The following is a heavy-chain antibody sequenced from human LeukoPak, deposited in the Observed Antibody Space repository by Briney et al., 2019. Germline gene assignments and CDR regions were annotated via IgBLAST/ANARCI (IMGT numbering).Heavy chain of an antibody. J-gene: IGHJ4*02. CDR1: GFTFSNYV. V-gene: IGHV3-23*01. Sequence: QPGGSLRLSCAASGFTFSNYVMSWVRQAPVKGPEWVSGINGGGGSTFYAESVTGRFTISRDNSKNTLFLQMNTLRAEDTAVYYCVKDGRRSPPCWGQGTLVTVSS. CDR3: VKDGRRSPPC. CDR2: INGGGGST. D-gene: IGHD2-15*01.